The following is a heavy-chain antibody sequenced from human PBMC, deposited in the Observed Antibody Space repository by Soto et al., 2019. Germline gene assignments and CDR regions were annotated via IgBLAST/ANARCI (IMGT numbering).Heavy chain of an antibody. CDR2: INHSGST. D-gene: IGHD3-22*01. J-gene: IGHJ3*02. CDR3: ARGLPSSGYYYVALDI. CDR1: GGSFSGYY. V-gene: IGHV4-34*01. Sequence: SETLSLTCAVYGGSFSGYYWSWIRQPPGKGLEWIGEINHSGSTNYNPSLQSRVTISVDTSKNQFSLKLSSVTAADTAVYYCARGLPSSGYYYVALDIWGQGTMLTVSS.